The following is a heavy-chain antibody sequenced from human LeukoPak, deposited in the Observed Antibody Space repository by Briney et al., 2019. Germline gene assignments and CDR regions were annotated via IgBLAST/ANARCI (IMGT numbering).Heavy chain of an antibody. CDR3: ARAMRRYCSSTSCHPFDY. CDR2: ISYDGSNK. CDR1: GFTFSSYA. J-gene: IGHJ4*02. Sequence: GGSLRLSCAASGFTFSSYAMHWVRQAPGKGLEWVAVISYDGSNKYYADSVKGRFTISRDNSKNTLYLQMNSLRAEDTAVYYCARAMRRYCSSTSCHPFDYWGQGTLVTVSS. V-gene: IGHV3-30-3*01. D-gene: IGHD2-2*01.